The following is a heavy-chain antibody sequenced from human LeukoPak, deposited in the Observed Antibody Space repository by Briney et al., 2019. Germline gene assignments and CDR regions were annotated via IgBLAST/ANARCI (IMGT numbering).Heavy chain of an antibody. V-gene: IGHV3-15*01. J-gene: IGHJ4*02. D-gene: IGHD6-13*01. CDR3: TTAVYSSSTD. Sequence: PGGSLRLSCAASGFTINNAWMNWVRQAPGKGLEWVGRIKRKIDAGTTTDYAAPVKGRFTISRDDSKNTLYLQMNSLKTEDTAVYYCTTAVYSSSTDWGQGTLVTVSS. CDR2: IKRKIDAGTTT. CDR1: GFTINNAW.